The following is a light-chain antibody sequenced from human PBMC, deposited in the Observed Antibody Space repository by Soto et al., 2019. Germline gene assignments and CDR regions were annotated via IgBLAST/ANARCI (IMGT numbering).Light chain of an antibody. J-gene: IGKJ1*01. V-gene: IGKV1-5*03. CDR2: KAS. CDR3: QQYNSYPWT. CDR1: QSISSW. Sequence: IQMTKSPSTLSASVGDRVTITCRASQSISSWLAWYQQKPGKAPKLLIYKASSLESGVPSRFSGSGSGTEFTLTISSLQPDDFATYYCQQYNSYPWTFGQRTKVDI.